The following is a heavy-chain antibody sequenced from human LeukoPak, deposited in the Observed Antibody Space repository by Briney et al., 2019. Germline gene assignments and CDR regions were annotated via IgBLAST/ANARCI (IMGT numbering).Heavy chain of an antibody. J-gene: IGHJ6*02. Sequence: PGGSLRLSCAASGFTVSSNYMSWVRQAPGKGLEWVSVIYSGGSTYYADSVKGRFTISRDKSKNTLYLQMNSLRAEDTAVYYCARVGDSDDYYYGMDVWGQGTTVTVSS. CDR3: ARVGDSDDYYYGMDV. CDR2: IYSGGST. V-gene: IGHV3-66*01. D-gene: IGHD4-17*01. CDR1: GFTVSSNY.